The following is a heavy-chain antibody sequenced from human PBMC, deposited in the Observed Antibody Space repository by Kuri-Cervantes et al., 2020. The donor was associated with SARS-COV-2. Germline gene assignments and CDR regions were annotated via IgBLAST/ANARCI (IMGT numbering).Heavy chain of an antibody. CDR3: ARRVVSGMDV. CDR2: INHSGST. D-gene: IGHD3-22*01. CDR1: GGSFSGYY. V-gene: IGHV4-34*01. Sequence: ESLKISCAVYGGSFSGYYWSWIRQPPGKGLEWIGEINHSGSTNYNPSLKSRATISVDTSKNQFSLKLSSVTAADTAVYYCARRVVSGMDVWGQGTTVTVSS. J-gene: IGHJ6*02.